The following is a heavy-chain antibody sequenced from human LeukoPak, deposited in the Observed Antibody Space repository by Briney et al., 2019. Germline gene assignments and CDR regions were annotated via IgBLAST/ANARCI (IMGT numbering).Heavy chain of an antibody. CDR2: IIPIFGTA. CDR1: GGTFSSYA. J-gene: IGHJ4*02. CDR3: ARSKSTYGSGSYVDY. D-gene: IGHD3-10*01. Sequence: SVKVSCKASGGTFSSYAISWVRQAPGQGLEWMGGIIPIFGTANYAQKFQGRVTITADESTSTAYMELSSLRSEDTAVYYCARSKSTYGSGSYVDYWGQGTLVTVSS. V-gene: IGHV1-69*13.